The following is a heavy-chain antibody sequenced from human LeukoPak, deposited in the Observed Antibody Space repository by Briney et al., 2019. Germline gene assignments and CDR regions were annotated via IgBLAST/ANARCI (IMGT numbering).Heavy chain of an antibody. CDR3: ARGSNLDYYNYAMDV. V-gene: IGHV3-30-3*01. Sequence: GGSLRLSCAASGFTFSSYAMHWVRQAPGKGLEWVALISYDEINTYYADSVKGRFTLSRDNSKNTVYLQMNSLRAEDTALYYCARGSNLDYYNYAMDVWGQGTTVTVSS. CDR1: GFTFSSYA. CDR2: ISYDEINT. D-gene: IGHD2-2*01. J-gene: IGHJ6*02.